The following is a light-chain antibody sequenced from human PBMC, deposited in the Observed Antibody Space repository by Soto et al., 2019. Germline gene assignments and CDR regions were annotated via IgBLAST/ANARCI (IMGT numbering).Light chain of an antibody. CDR2: DNS. CDR1: SSNIGSNH. CDR3: TAWDDRLRGWM. J-gene: IGLJ3*02. Sequence: QPVLTQPPSASGTPGQRVTISCSGSSSNIGSNHVHWYQHLPGTAPKLLISDNSHRPSGVPVRFSGSRSGTSASLAISGLRSEDEDDYYCTAWDDRLRGWMFGGGTKLTVL. V-gene: IGLV1-47*02.